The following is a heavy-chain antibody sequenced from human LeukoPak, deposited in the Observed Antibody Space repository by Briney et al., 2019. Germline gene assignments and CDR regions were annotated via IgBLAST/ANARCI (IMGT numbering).Heavy chain of an antibody. Sequence: SQTLSLTCAVSGGSISSSGYSWSWIRQPPGKGLEWIGYIYHSGSTYYNPSLKSRVTMSIDTSNNQFSLNLNSVTAADTAVYYCRIVVMPAAAFDYWGQGALVTVSS. V-gene: IGHV4-30-2*01. CDR3: RIVVMPAAAFDY. D-gene: IGHD2-2*01. J-gene: IGHJ4*02. CDR1: GGSISSSGYS. CDR2: IYHSGST.